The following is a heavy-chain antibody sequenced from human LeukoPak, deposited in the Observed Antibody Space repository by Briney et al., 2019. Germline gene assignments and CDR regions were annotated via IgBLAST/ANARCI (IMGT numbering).Heavy chain of an antibody. Sequence: ASVKVSCKASGGTFSSYAISWVRQAPGQGLEWMGGIIPIFGTANYAQKFQGRVTMTRDTSTSTVYMELSSLRSEDTAVYYCAELGITMIGGVWGKGTTVTISS. V-gene: IGHV1-69*05. D-gene: IGHD3-10*02. CDR3: AELGITMIGGV. CDR1: GGTFSSYA. J-gene: IGHJ6*04. CDR2: IIPIFGTA.